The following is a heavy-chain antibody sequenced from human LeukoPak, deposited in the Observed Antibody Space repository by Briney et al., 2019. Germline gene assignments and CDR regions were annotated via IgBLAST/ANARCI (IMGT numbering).Heavy chain of an antibody. CDR2: IRYDGNNK. Sequence: GGSLRLSCGASGFTFSSYGIHWVRQAPGKGLEWVAFIRYDGNNKYYADSVKGRFTISRDNSKNTLYLQMNSLRAEDTAVYYCARSWYGRGSFDYWGQGTLVTVSS. V-gene: IGHV3-30*02. CDR1: GFTFSSYG. CDR3: ARSWYGRGSFDY. D-gene: IGHD6-13*01. J-gene: IGHJ4*02.